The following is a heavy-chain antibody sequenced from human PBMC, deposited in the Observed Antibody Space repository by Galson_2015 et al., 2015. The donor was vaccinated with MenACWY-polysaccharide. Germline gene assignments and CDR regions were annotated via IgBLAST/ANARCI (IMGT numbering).Heavy chain of an antibody. CDR2: IKEDGSKT. CDR3: VRVSQVEVITVAYFDF. Sequence: SLRLSCAASGFAFSRYWMSWVRQAPGKGLEWVANIKEDGSKTYYLDSAKGRFTISRDNAKNSVFLQMNSLRAEDTAIYYCVRVSQVEVITVAYFDFWGQGNLVTVSS. CDR1: GFAFSRYW. J-gene: IGHJ4*02. D-gene: IGHD3-22*01. V-gene: IGHV3-7*01.